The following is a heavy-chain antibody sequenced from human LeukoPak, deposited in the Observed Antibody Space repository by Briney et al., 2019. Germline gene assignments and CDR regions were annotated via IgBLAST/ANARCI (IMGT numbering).Heavy chain of an antibody. Sequence: GGSLRLSCAASGFTFSNAWMSWVRQAPGKGLEWVGRIKSKTDGGTTDYAAPVKGRFTVSRDDSKNTLYLQTNSLKTEDTAVYYCTTAGNILWWWNVWGKGTTVTISS. J-gene: IGHJ6*04. CDR2: IKSKTDGGTT. CDR1: GFTFSNAW. CDR3: TTAGNILWWWNV. V-gene: IGHV3-15*01. D-gene: IGHD2-21*01.